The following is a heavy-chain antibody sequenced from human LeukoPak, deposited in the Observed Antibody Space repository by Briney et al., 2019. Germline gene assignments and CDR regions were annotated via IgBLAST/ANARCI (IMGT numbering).Heavy chain of an antibody. J-gene: IGHJ4*02. D-gene: IGHD3-22*01. Sequence: PGGSLRLSCAASGFTFSSYWMSWVRQAPGKGLEWVANIKQEGGEKYYVDSVKGRFTISRDNAKNSLYLQMNSLRAEDTAVYYCAREDVSYYDSLALDYWGQGTLVTVSS. CDR2: IKQEGGEK. CDR3: AREDVSYYDSLALDY. CDR1: GFTFSSYW. V-gene: IGHV3-7*01.